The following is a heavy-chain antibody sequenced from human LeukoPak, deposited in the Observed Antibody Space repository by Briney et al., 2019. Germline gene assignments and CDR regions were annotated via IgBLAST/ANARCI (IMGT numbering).Heavy chain of an antibody. CDR2: IYYSGST. Sequence: SETLSLTCPVSGGSISSSSYYWGWVRQPPGKGLEWIGSIYYSGSTYYNPSLKSRVTISVETSKNQFSLKLSSVTAADTAVYYCARNRYMDVWGKGTTVTVSS. CDR3: ARNRYMDV. J-gene: IGHJ6*03. CDR1: GGSISSSSYY. V-gene: IGHV4-39*07.